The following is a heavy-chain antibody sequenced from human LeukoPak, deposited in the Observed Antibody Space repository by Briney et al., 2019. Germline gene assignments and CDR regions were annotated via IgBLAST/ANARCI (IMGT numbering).Heavy chain of an antibody. D-gene: IGHD3-22*01. V-gene: IGHV4-59*01. CDR2: IYYSGST. CDR3: ASPEDYYDSSGYYSAAFDI. Sequence: SETLSLTCTVSGGSISSYYWSWIRQPPGKGLEWIGCIYYSGSTNYNSSLKSRVTISVDTSKNQFSLKLSSVTAADTAVYYCASPEDYYDSSGYYSAAFDIWGQGTMVTVSS. J-gene: IGHJ3*02. CDR1: GGSISSYY.